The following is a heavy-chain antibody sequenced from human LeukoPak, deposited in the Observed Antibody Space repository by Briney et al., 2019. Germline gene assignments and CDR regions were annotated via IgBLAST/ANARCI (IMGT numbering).Heavy chain of an antibody. CDR3: ARELGGSGWYYFDY. J-gene: IGHJ4*02. D-gene: IGHD6-19*01. CDR2: INPNSGGT. Sequence: ASVKVSCKASGYTFTGYYMHWVRQAPGQGLEWMGWINPNSGGTNYAQKFQGRVTMTRDTSISTAYMELSRLRSDDTAVYYCARELGGSGWYYFDYWGQGTLVTVSS. V-gene: IGHV1-2*02. CDR1: GYTFTGYY.